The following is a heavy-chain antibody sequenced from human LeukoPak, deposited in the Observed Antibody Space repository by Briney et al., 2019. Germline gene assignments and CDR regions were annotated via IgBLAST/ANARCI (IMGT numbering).Heavy chain of an antibody. CDR1: GYTPSELS. D-gene: IGHD3-10*01. CDR3: AAGTYYSLTTVY. J-gene: IGHJ4*02. V-gene: IGHV1-24*01. Sequence: ASVKVSCKISGYTPSELSMHWVRQAPGKGLEWMGGFEPESAEIIHAQKFQGRVTMTEDTSTDTAYLELSSLKSEDTAVYYCAAGTYYSLTTVYWGQGTLVTVSS. CDR2: FEPESAEI.